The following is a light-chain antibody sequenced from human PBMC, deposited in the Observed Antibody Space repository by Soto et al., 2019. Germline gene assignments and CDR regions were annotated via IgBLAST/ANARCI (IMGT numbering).Light chain of an antibody. CDR1: QSVSSN. Sequence: EIVMTQSPATLSVSPGERATLSCRASQSVSSNLAWYQQKPGQAPRLLIYGASTRATGIPGRFSGSGSGTEFTLTISSLQSEDFAVYYCQQYNNWPPFTFGPGTKVYIK. CDR2: GAS. CDR3: QQYNNWPPFT. J-gene: IGKJ3*01. V-gene: IGKV3-15*01.